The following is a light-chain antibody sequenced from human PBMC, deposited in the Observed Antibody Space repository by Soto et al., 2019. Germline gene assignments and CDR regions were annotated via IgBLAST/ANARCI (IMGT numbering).Light chain of an antibody. CDR3: QQYYATLWT. J-gene: IGKJ1*01. V-gene: IGKV4-1*01. CDR1: QSVLYSSNNKNY. Sequence: DIVMTQSPDSLAVSLGERATINCKSSQSVLYSSNNKNYLAWFQQKPGQPPKLLIYWASTRESGVPDRFSGSGSGTDFTLTISSRQAEDVAVYYCQQYYATLWTFGQGTQVEIK. CDR2: WAS.